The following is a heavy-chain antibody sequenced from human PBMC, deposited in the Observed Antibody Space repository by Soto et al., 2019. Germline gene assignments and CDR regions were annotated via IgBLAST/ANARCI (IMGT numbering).Heavy chain of an antibody. V-gene: IGHV3-33*01. CDR3: ARDYDILTGFS. J-gene: IGHJ4*02. CDR2: IWHDGSNK. Sequence: QVQLVESGGGVVQPGRSLRLSCAASGFTFSSYGMHRVRQAPGKGLEWVAVIWHDGSNKYYADSVKGRFTISRDNSKNTLYLQMNSLRAEDTAVYYCARDYDILTGFSWGQGTLVTVSS. CDR1: GFTFSSYG. D-gene: IGHD3-9*01.